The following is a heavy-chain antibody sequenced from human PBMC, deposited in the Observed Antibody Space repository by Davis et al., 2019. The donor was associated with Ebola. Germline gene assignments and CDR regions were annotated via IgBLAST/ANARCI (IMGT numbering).Heavy chain of an antibody. Sequence: SETLSLTCAVYGGSLSGYYWSWIRQPPGMGLEWIGSVYYNGKTNSNPSLKSRVTIYIDMSNNQFSLKLSSVTAADTAVYYCARHSDYAYYFDYWGQGTLVTVSS. CDR2: VYYNGKT. D-gene: IGHD5-12*01. J-gene: IGHJ4*02. CDR1: GGSLSGYY. V-gene: IGHV4-34*11. CDR3: ARHSDYAYYFDY.